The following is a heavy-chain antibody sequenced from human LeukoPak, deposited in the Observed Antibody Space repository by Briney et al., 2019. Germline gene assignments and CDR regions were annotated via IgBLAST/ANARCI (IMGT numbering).Heavy chain of an antibody. CDR2: ISGSGGST. V-gene: IGHV3-23*01. D-gene: IGHD3-10*01. J-gene: IGHJ3*02. CDR3: AKDYYGSGRYPSGAFDI. CDR1: GFTFSSYA. Sequence: PEGSLRLSCAASGFTFSSYAMSWVRQAPGKGLEWVSAISGSGGSTYYADSVKGRFTISRDNSKNTLYLQMNSLRAEDTAVYYCAKDYYGSGRYPSGAFDIWGQGTMVTVSS.